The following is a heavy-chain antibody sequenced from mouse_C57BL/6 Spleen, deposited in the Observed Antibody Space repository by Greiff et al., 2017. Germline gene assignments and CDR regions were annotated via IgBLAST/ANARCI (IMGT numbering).Heavy chain of an antibody. Sequence: EVKLMESGPGLVKPSQSLSLTCSVTGYSITSGYYWNWIRQFPGNKLEWMGYISYDGSNNYNPSLKNRISITRDTSTNQFFLKLNSVTTEDTATYYCARVYYYGSSYGYFDVWGTGTTVTVSS. D-gene: IGHD1-1*01. J-gene: IGHJ1*03. CDR2: ISYDGSN. V-gene: IGHV3-6*01. CDR1: GYSITSGYY. CDR3: ARVYYYGSSYGYFDV.